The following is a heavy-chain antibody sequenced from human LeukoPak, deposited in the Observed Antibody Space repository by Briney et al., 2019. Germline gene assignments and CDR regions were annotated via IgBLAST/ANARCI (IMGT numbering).Heavy chain of an antibody. V-gene: IGHV3-23*01. CDR1: GFTFSSYA. CDR3: ARGYCSGGSCYGGDY. CDR2: ISGSGGST. D-gene: IGHD2-15*01. J-gene: IGHJ4*02. Sequence: AGGSLRLSCAASGFTFSSYAMSWVRQAPGKGLEWVSAISGSGGSTYYADSVKGRFTISRDNSKNTLYLQMNSLRAEDTAIYYCARGYCSGGSCYGGDYWGQGTLVTVSS.